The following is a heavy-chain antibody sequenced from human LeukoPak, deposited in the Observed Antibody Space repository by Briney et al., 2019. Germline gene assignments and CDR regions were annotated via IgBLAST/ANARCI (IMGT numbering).Heavy chain of an antibody. CDR3: ARYPRNSSGFDY. V-gene: IGHV4-39*01. CDR1: GGSISSSSYY. Sequence: SETLSLTCTVSGGSISSSSYYWGWIRQPPGTGLEWIGSIYYSGSTYYNPSLKSRVTISVDTSKNQFSLKLSSVTAADTAVYYCARYPRNSSGFDYWGQGTLVTVSS. D-gene: IGHD6-19*01. CDR2: IYYSGST. J-gene: IGHJ4*02.